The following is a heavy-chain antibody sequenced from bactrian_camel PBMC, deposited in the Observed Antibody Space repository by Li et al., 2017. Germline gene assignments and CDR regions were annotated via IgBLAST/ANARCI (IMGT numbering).Heavy chain of an antibody. CDR2: IGRDGIT. V-gene: IGHV3S55*01. CDR1: GYTVGSTR. CDR3: ARSRFVFRGCDLSTSGYYY. J-gene: IGHJ4*01. Sequence: VQLVESGGGSVQAGGSLRLSCAASGYTVGSTRMGWFRQAPGKEREGVACIGRDGITMYSDSVKGRFTISKDNAMNTLCLQMDSLKPEDSAMYYCARSRFVFRGCDLSTSGYYYGGQGTQVTVS. D-gene: IGHD5*01.